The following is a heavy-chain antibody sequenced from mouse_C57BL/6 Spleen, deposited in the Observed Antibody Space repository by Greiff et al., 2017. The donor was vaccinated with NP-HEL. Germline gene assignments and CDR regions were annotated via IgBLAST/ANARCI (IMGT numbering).Heavy chain of an antibody. D-gene: IGHD1-1*01. CDR3: ARGVTTVASFDY. CDR2: IYPRSGNT. Sequence: VQGVESGAELARPGASVKLSCKASGYTFTSYGLSWVKQRTGQGLEWIVEIYPRSGNTYYNEKFKGKATLTADKSSSTAYMELRSLTSEDSAVYFCARGVTTVASFDYWGQGTTLTVSS. J-gene: IGHJ2*01. V-gene: IGHV1-81*01. CDR1: GYTFTSYG.